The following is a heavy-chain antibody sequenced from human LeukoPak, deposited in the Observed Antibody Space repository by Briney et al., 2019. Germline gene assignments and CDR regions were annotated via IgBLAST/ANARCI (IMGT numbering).Heavy chain of an antibody. CDR3: AKGISGYDPPYYYYYMDV. D-gene: IGHD5-12*01. J-gene: IGHJ6*03. V-gene: IGHV3-30*18. Sequence: GGSLRLSCAASGFTFSSYGMHWVRQAPGKGLEWVAVISYDGSNKYYADSVKGRFTISRDNSKNTLYLQMNSLRAEDTAVYYCAKGISGYDPPYYYYYMDVWGKGTTVTVSS. CDR1: GFTFSSYG. CDR2: ISYDGSNK.